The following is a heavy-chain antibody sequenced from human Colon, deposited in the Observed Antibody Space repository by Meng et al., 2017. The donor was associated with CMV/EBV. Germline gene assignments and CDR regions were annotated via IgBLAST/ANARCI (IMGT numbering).Heavy chain of an antibody. CDR1: GFTFSNYG. J-gene: IGHJ4*02. CDR3: ARNRGSGSPDY. Sequence: GGSLRLSCAASGFTFSNYGMRWVRQAPGKGLEWVASLRYDGSNQYYADSLKGRFSISRDNSKNTLYLQLNSLRVEDTAVYYCARNRGSGSPDYWGQGTLVTVSS. D-gene: IGHD3-10*01. V-gene: IGHV3-30*02. CDR2: LRYDGSNQ.